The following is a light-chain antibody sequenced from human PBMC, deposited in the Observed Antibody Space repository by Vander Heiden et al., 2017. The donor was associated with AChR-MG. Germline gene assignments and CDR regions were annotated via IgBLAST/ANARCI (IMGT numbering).Light chain of an antibody. CDR3: QQYNNWLPVT. Sequence: EIVMTQSPATLSVSPGERATLSCRASQSVSSNLAWYQQKPGQAPRLLSYGASTRATGVPARFSGSGSGTEFTLTISSLQSEDFAVYYCQQYNNWLPVTFGPGTKVDIK. J-gene: IGKJ3*01. CDR1: QSVSSN. V-gene: IGKV3-15*01. CDR2: GAS.